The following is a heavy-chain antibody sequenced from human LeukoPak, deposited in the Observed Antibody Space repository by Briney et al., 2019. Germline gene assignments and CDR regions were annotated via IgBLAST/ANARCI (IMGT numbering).Heavy chain of an antibody. CDR3: ASHDSIAYYGFSDY. J-gene: IGHJ4*02. D-gene: IGHD3-22*01. CDR2: ISYRGST. Sequence: SETLSLTCTVSGGSISSGSHYWSWIRQHPGKGLEWIGYISYRGSTYYNPSLKSRLTISVDTSNNQFSLRLSSVTAADTAVYYCASHDSIAYYGFSDYWGQGILVTVSS. CDR1: GGSISSGSHY. V-gene: IGHV4-31*03.